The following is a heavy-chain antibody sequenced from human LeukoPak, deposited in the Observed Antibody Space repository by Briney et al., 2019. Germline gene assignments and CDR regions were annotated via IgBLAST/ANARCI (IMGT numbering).Heavy chain of an antibody. D-gene: IGHD2-2*01. V-gene: IGHV3-23*01. J-gene: IGHJ6*03. CDR2: INDRGTGT. CDR1: GFTFSEFA. Sequence: PAGSLRLSCAASGFTFSEFALSWVRQAPGKGVECVSTINDRGTGTYYADSVKGRFTISRDNSKNTLSLQMNSLRAEDTAVYYCARSTSYCSSTSCFAWGNYYYYYYMDVWGKGTTVTVSS. CDR3: ARSTSYCSSTSCFAWGNYYYYYYMDV.